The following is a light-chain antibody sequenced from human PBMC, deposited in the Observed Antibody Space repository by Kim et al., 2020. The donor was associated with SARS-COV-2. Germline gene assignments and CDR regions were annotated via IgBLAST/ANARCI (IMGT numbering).Light chain of an antibody. Sequence: APGKSARINNWGTNLGGKSVKWYQQRPGRAPVVVIYYDADRPSGIPERFSGSNSGNTATMTISGVEAGDEADYYCQVWDTSTEHILFGGGTQLTVL. CDR2: YDA. J-gene: IGLJ2*01. CDR1: NLGGKS. V-gene: IGLV3-21*04. CDR3: QVWDTSTEHIL.